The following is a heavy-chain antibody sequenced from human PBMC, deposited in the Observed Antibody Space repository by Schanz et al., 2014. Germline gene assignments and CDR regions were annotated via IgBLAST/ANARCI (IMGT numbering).Heavy chain of an antibody. J-gene: IGHJ4*02. CDR1: GYTFTMSG. CDR2: IGGSDGNT. V-gene: IGHV1-18*01. CDR3: ARDRDQWDGNYLDY. D-gene: IGHD1-26*01. Sequence: QVQLVQSGGEVKTPGASVKVSCKASGYTFTMSGISWVRQAPGQGLEWMGWIGGSDGNTNFAQKFQGRVTMPTDTSTSTVYMELRSLTSDDSAVYYCARDRDQWDGNYLDYWGQGTLVTVSS.